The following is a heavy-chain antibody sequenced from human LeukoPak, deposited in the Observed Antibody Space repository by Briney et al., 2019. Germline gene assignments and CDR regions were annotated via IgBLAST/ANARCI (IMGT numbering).Heavy chain of an antibody. Sequence: ASVKVSCKTSGFTFARYGISWVRQAPRQGLEWMGWISGYNGDRNYAQKFQDRLTIITDTSTTTAYMELRSLRSDDTAVYYCVRDPSNSSGRYAYFDYWGQGALVTVSS. D-gene: IGHD3-22*01. CDR2: ISGYNGDR. J-gene: IGHJ4*02. CDR3: VRDPSNSSGRYAYFDY. V-gene: IGHV1-18*01. CDR1: GFTFARYG.